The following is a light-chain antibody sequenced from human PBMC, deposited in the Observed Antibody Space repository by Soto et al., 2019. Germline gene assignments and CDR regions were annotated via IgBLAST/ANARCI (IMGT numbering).Light chain of an antibody. CDR3: SSYTSSNSYV. CDR2: DVS. V-gene: IGLV2-14*03. CDR1: SSDVGGYKY. Sequence: QSDLTHAASVSGSPGQWIGISCTGSSSDVGGYKYVSWYQQHPGKAPKLMIYDVSNRPSGVSDRFSGSKSGNTASLTISGLQSEDEADHYCSSYTSSNSYVFGTGTKVTVL. J-gene: IGLJ1*01.